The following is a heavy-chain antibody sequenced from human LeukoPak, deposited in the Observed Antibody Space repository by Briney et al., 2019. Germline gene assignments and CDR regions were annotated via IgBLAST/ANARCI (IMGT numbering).Heavy chain of an antibody. Sequence: PGGSLRLSCAASGFTFSSYWMHWVRQAPGKGLEWVAVVASDGNDKHHADSVKGRFTISRDNSKNTLYLQMNSLRADDTAVYYCARDNTIGAADYYFDYWGQGTLVTVSS. J-gene: IGHJ4*02. CDR2: VASDGNDK. CDR1: GFTFSSYW. V-gene: IGHV3-30*03. D-gene: IGHD6-13*01. CDR3: ARDNTIGAADYYFDY.